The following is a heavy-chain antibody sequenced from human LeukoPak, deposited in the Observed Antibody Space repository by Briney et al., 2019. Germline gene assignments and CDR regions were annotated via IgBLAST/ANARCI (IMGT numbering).Heavy chain of an antibody. V-gene: IGHV3-23*01. Sequence: GGSLRLSCAASGFTFSSYAMSWVRQAPGKGLEWVSAISGSGASTYYADSVKGRFTISRDNSKNTLYLQANSLRAEDTAMYYCAKDRAGGYCSGGSCYIFDYWGQGTLVTVSS. CDR3: AKDRAGGYCSGGSCYIFDY. D-gene: IGHD2-15*01. CDR1: GFTFSSYA. CDR2: ISGSGAST. J-gene: IGHJ4*02.